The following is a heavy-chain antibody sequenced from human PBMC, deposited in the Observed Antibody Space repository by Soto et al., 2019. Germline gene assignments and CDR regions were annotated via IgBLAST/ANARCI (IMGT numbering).Heavy chain of an antibody. CDR1: GGSISSGGYY. J-gene: IGHJ4*02. CDR3: ARVPAGAAGTSSVDN. D-gene: IGHD6-13*01. CDR2: IYYSGST. V-gene: IGHV4-31*03. Sequence: QVQLQESGPGLVKPSQTLSLTCTVSGGSISSGGYYWSWIRQHPGKGLEWIGYIYYSGSTYYNPSLKSRLTLSGDTSKNQFSLKLSSVPAAATAVYYWARVPAGAAGTSSVDNWGQGTLVTVPS.